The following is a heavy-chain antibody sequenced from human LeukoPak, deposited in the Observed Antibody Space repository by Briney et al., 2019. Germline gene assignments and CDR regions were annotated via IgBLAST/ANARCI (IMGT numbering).Heavy chain of an antibody. D-gene: IGHD3-16*01. J-gene: IGHJ4*02. V-gene: IGHV3-48*03. CDR3: PRGRMGGVFDD. CDR1: GFTFSSYQ. CDR2: ISSTGSAT. Sequence: GGSLRLSCAASGFTFSSYQMNWVRQAPGKGLEWVSSISSTGSATYYADSVRGRFTISRDNAKNSLYLQMSSLRVEDTAIYYCPRGRMGGVFDDWGQGTLVTVSS.